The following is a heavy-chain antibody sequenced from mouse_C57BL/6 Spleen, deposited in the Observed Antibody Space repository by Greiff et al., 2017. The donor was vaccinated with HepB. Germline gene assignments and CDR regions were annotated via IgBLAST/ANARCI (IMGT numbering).Heavy chain of an antibody. J-gene: IGHJ2*01. D-gene: IGHD2-4*01. Sequence: EVQLVESGGGLVQSGRSLRLSCATSGFTFSDFYMEWVRQAPGKGLEWIAASRNKANDYATEYSASVKGRFIVSRDTSQSILYLQMNALRAEDTAIYYCARDAGDYAYFDYWGQGTTLTVSS. CDR1: GFTFSDFY. CDR3: ARDAGDYAYFDY. CDR2: SRNKANDYAT. V-gene: IGHV7-1*01.